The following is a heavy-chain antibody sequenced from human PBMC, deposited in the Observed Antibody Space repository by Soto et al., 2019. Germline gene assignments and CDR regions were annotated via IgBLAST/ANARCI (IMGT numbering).Heavy chain of an antibody. Sequence: GSLRLSCAASGFTFSSYSMNWVRQAPGEGLEWVSSISSSSSYIYYADSVKGRFTISRDNAKNSLYLQMNSLRAEDTAVYYCAISSTKYCSSTSCYAFDIWGQGTMVTVSS. J-gene: IGHJ3*02. D-gene: IGHD2-2*01. CDR2: ISSSSSYI. V-gene: IGHV3-21*01. CDR3: AISSTKYCSSTSCYAFDI. CDR1: GFTFSSYS.